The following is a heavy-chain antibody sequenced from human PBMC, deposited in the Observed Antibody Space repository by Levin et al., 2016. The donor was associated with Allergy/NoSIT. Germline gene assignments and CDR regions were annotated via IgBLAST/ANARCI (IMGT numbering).Heavy chain of an antibody. V-gene: IGHV5-51*01. D-gene: IGHD1-26*01. Sequence: VRQAPGKGLEWMGIIYPGDSDTRYSPSFQGQVTISADKSISTAYLQWSSLKASDTAMYYCARLGIVGATADYWGQGTLVTVSS. J-gene: IGHJ4*02. CDR2: IYPGDSDT. CDR3: ARLGIVGATADY.